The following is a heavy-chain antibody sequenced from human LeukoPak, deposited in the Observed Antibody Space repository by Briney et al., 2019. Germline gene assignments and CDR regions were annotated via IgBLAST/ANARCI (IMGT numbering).Heavy chain of an antibody. CDR1: GFTFSSYE. V-gene: IGHV3-48*03. Sequence: GGSLRLSCAASGFTFSSYEMNWVRQAPGKGLEWVSYISSSGSTIYYADSVKGRFTIARDNAKNSMYLQMNSLRAEDTAVYYCAELGITMIGGVWGKGTTVTISS. CDR2: ISSSGSTI. D-gene: IGHD3-10*02. CDR3: AELGITMIGGV. J-gene: IGHJ6*04.